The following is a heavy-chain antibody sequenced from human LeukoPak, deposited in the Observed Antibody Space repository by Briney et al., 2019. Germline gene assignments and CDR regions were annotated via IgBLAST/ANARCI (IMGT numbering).Heavy chain of an antibody. J-gene: IGHJ4*02. Sequence: GGSLRLSCAASGFTFSSYAMSWVRKAPGKGLEWVSAISGSGGSTYYADSVKGRFTISRDNSKNTLYLQMNSLRAEDTAVYYCAKADPLLSGSYANWGQETLVTVSS. D-gene: IGHD1-26*01. CDR3: AKADPLLSGSYAN. CDR2: ISGSGGST. CDR1: GFTFSSYA. V-gene: IGHV3-23*01.